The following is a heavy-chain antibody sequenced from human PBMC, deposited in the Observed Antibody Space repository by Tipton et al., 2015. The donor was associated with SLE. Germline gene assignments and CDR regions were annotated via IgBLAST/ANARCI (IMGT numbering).Heavy chain of an antibody. Sequence: TLSLTCTVSGGSISSGTYYWSWIRQPAGKGLEWIGYIYTSGSTNYNPSLRSRVTISIDTSKNQFSLKLSSVTAADTAVYYCAREGIRSEDYWYFDLWGRGTLVTVSS. CDR2: IYTSGST. CDR3: AREGIRSEDYWYFDL. CDR1: GGSISSGTYY. D-gene: IGHD1-14*01. J-gene: IGHJ2*01. V-gene: IGHV4-61*09.